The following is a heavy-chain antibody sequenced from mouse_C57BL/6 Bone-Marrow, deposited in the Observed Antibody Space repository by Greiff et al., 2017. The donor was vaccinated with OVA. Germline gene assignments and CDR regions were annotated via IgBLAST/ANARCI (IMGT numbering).Heavy chain of an antibody. J-gene: IGHJ2*01. CDR1: GFTFSSYG. CDR2: ISSGGSYT. Sequence: DVMLVESGGDLVKPGGSLKLSCAASGFTFSSYGMSWVRQTPDKRLEWVATISSGGSYTYYPDSVKGRFTISRDNAKNTLYLQMSSLKSEDTAMYYCARRGYGDYWGQGTTLTVSS. CDR3: ARRGYGDY. D-gene: IGHD3-1*01. V-gene: IGHV5-6*02.